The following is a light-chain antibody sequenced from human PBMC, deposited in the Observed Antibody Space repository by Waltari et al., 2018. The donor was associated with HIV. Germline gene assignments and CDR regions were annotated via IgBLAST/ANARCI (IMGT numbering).Light chain of an antibody. V-gene: IGLV1-36*01. CDR3: AACDDSLNGYV. CDR1: SSNIGHNS. CDR2: YDD. Sequence: QSVLTQPPSVSEAPRQRVTISCSCRSSNIGHNSVSWYQQHPGKSAKLLIFYDDLLPSGVSDRFSGSKSGTAASLAISGLQAEDEADYYCAACDDSLNGYVFGTGTQVTV. J-gene: IGLJ1*01.